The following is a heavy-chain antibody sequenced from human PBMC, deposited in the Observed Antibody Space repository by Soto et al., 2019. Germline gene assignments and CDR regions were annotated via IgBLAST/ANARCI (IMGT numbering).Heavy chain of an antibody. D-gene: IGHD3-3*01. CDR2: MNPNSGNT. CDR3: ASPARNYDFWSGYSFDI. J-gene: IGHJ3*02. Sequence: SVKVSCKASGYTFTSYDINWVRQATGQRLKRMGWMNPNSGNTGYAQKFQGRVTMTRNTSISTAYMELSSLRSEDTAVYFCASPARNYDFWSGYSFDIWGQGTMVTVSS. CDR1: GYTFTSYD. V-gene: IGHV1-8*01.